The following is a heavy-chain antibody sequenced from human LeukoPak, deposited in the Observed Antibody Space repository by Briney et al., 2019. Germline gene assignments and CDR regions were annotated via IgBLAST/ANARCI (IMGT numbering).Heavy chain of an antibody. CDR1: GFTFSDYY. J-gene: IGHJ3*02. Sequence: PGGSLRLSCAASGFTFSDYYMSWIRQAPGKGLEWVSYISSSGSTIYYADSAKGRFTISRDNAKNSLYLQMNGLRAEDTAVYYCAGTTVTTFDDAFDIWGQGTMVTVSS. V-gene: IGHV3-11*01. D-gene: IGHD4-17*01. CDR3: AGTTVTTFDDAFDI. CDR2: ISSSGSTI.